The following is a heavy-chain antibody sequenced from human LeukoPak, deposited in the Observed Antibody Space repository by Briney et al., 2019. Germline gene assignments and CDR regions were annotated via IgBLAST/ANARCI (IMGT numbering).Heavy chain of an antibody. J-gene: IGHJ4*02. V-gene: IGHV3-48*02. CDR1: GFTFSRFG. D-gene: IGHD2-15*01. CDR2: ISSSSSAM. CDR3: AQKGGTDH. Sequence: PGGSLRLSCAASGFTFSRFGMNWVRQAPGEGLEWISYISSSSSAMYYADSVKGRFTISRDNAKNSLYLQMSSLRDEDTAVYYCAQKGGTDHWGQGTLVTVSS.